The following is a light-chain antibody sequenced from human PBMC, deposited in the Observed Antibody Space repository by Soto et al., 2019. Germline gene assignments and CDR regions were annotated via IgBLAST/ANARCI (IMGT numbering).Light chain of an antibody. Sequence: EIVLTQSPGTLSLSPGERATLSCRASQSVSSNYIAWYQQNPGQAPRLLIYGASTRATGIPDRFSGSGSGTDFTLTISSLEPDDFAVYFCQQYGRSPPFAVGQGTKVDIK. V-gene: IGKV3-20*01. J-gene: IGKJ2*01. CDR2: GAS. CDR1: QSVSSNY. CDR3: QQYGRSPPFA.